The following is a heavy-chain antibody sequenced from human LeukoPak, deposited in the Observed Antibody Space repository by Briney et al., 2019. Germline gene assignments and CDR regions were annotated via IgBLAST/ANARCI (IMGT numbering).Heavy chain of an antibody. D-gene: IGHD6-6*01. J-gene: IGHJ6*03. V-gene: IGHV4-61*02. Sequence: SQTLSLTCTVSGGSISSGGYYWSWIRQPAGKGLEWIGRIYSGGSTNYNPSLKSRVTMSVDTSKNQFSLKLSSVTAADTAVYYCARVSGAARPLYYYYMDVWGKGTTVTVSS. CDR2: IYSGGST. CDR1: GGSISSGGYY. CDR3: ARVSGAARPLYYYYMDV.